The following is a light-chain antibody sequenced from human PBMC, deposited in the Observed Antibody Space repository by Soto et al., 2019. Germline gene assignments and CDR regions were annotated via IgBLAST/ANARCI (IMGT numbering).Light chain of an antibody. J-gene: IGKJ3*01. CDR1: QTINNY. V-gene: IGKV1-39*01. CDR3: QQSYSTLFT. CDR2: VAS. Sequence: DNQMTQSPSSLSASVGDSVSITCRTSQTINNYLNWYQQKPGKAPKLLIYVASTLQGGVPSRFSGSGSGTEFSLTISSLQPEDSATYYCQQSYSTLFTFGPGTKVDVK.